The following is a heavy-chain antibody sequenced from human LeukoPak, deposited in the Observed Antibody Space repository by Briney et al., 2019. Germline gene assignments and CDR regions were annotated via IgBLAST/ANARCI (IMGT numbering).Heavy chain of an antibody. CDR1: GGSFSGYY. CDR2: INHSGST. V-gene: IGHV4-34*01. Sequence: PSETLSLTCAVYGGSFSGYYWSWIRQPPGKGLEWIGEINHSGSTNYNPSLKSRVTISVDTSKNQFSLKLSSVTAADTAVYYCARGRWLRPVGYWGQDTLVTVST. D-gene: IGHD5-12*01. CDR3: ARGRWLRPVGY. J-gene: IGHJ1*01.